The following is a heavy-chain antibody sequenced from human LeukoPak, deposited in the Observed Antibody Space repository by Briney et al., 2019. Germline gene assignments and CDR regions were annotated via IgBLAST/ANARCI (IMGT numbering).Heavy chain of an antibody. CDR2: IYYSGNT. J-gene: IGHJ5*02. Sequence: SETLSLTCTVSGDSISSYYWSWIRQPPGKGLEWIGFIYYSGNTNYNPSLKSRVTISVDTPKNQFSLRLTSVTAADTAVYYCARQSLGPSRSGTSNIWFDPWGQGTLVTGSS. D-gene: IGHD3-10*01. V-gene: IGHV4-59*08. CDR3: ARQSLGPSRSGTSNIWFDP. CDR1: GDSISSYY.